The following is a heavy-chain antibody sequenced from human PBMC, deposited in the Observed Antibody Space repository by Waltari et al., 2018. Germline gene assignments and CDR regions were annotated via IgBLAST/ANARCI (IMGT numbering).Heavy chain of an antibody. CDR3: ARGYSGNYGRFDY. D-gene: IGHD5-12*01. Sequence: QVQLQESGPGLVKPSQTLSLTCTVSGGSISTYYWRWIRQPPGKGLEWIGYIYYSGTTNYNPSLKSRVTISVDTSKNQFSLNLSSVTAADTAVYYCARGYSGNYGRFDYWGQGTLVTVSS. V-gene: IGHV4-59*01. J-gene: IGHJ4*02. CDR2: IYYSGTT. CDR1: GGSISTYY.